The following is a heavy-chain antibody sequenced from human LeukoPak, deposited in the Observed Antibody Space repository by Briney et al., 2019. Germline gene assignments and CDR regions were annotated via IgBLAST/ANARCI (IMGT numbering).Heavy chain of an antibody. CDR1: GYTFTSYY. D-gene: IGHD1-26*01. J-gene: IGHJ4*02. Sequence: SLNASSKASGYTFTSYYMHWVPQAPGQGLEWIGIINPSGDTTSYAQKLQGRVTMTRDTSTSTAYSELRRLRSEDTAVYYCARGYCNSGSSRPVDYWGRGTLVSVSS. CDR2: INPSGDTT. CDR3: ARGYCNSGSSRPVDY. V-gene: IGHV1-46*01.